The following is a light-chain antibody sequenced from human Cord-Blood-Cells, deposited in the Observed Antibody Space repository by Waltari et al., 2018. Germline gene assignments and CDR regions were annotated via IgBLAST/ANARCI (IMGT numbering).Light chain of an antibody. V-gene: IGLV3-27*01. CDR1: VLAKKY. CDR3: YSAADNNRV. Sequence: SYELTQPSSVSVSPGQTARIPCSGAVLAKKYARWFQQKPGQAPVLVIYKDSERPSGIPERFFGSSSGTTVTLTISGAQVEDEADYYCYSAADNNRVFGGGTKLTVL. CDR2: KDS. J-gene: IGLJ3*02.